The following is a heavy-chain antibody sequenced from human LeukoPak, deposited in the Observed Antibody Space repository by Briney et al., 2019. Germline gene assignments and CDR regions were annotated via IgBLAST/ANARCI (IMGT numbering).Heavy chain of an antibody. CDR2: IKQDASEK. CDR3: ARFGMDADIDY. J-gene: IGHJ4*02. CDR1: GFTFSGYW. D-gene: IGHD2-2*03. V-gene: IGHV3-7*01. Sequence: GGSLRLSCAASGFTFSGYWMSWVRQAPGKGLEWVATIKQDASEKTYVDSVEGRFTSSRDNAKSSLFLQMDSLRAEDTAVYYCARFGMDADIDYWGQGTLVNVSS.